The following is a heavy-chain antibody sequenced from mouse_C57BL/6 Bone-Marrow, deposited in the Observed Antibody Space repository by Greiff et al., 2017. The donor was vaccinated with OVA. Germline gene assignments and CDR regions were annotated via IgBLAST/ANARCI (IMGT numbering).Heavy chain of an antibody. CDR1: GYTFPSYT. Sequence: VQLVESGAELARPGASVTMSCKASGYTFPSYTMHWVKQRPGQGLEWIGYINPSGGYTKYNQKFKNKATLTADKSSSTAYMHLSSLTYEDAADYYGRKEDGNLFAYWGQGTLVTVSA. D-gene: IGHD2-1*01. CDR3: RKEDGNLFAY. J-gene: IGHJ3*01. V-gene: IGHV1-4*01. CDR2: INPSGGYT.